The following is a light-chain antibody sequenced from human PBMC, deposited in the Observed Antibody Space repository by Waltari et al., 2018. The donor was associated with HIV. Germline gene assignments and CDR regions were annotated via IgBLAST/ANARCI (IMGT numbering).Light chain of an antibody. Sequence: QSALPQPASVSGSPGQSITISCTGTSSDINYDNYVSWYQHQPGKVPKVIISEVTNRPSGVSSLFSGSKSGNTASLTISGLQAEDEADYFCTSYVSSASPEFGGWTRLTVL. V-gene: IGLV2-14*01. CDR3: TSYVSSASPE. CDR2: EVT. J-gene: IGLJ3*02. CDR1: SSDINYDNY.